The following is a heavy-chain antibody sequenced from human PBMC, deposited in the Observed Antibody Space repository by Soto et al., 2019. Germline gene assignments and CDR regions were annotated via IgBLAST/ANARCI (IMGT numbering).Heavy chain of an antibody. CDR1: GDSFNDYY. V-gene: IGHV1-2*04. J-gene: IGHJ6*03. Sequence: QVQLVQSGAEVRKPWASVTVSCRSSGDSFNDYYIHWVRQAPGQGFEWMGWINPNGGVTKYAQKFQGWVSMTRDTSIRTVYMQLSRLRSDDTAVYYCARESGGATATLDYYYFYMDVWGTGTTVTVS. D-gene: IGHD5-12*01. CDR2: INPNGGVT. CDR3: ARESGGATATLDYYYFYMDV.